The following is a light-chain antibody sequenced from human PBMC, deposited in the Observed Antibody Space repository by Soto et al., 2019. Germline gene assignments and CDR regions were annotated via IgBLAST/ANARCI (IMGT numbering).Light chain of an antibody. Sequence: QSVLTQPPSVSGAPGQRVTIPCTGSSSNIGAGYDVHWYQQLPGTAPKLLIYGNSNRPSGVPDRFSGSKYGTSASLASTGLQAEDEADYYCQSYDSSLSGSVFGGGSTLTVL. V-gene: IGLV1-40*01. CDR3: QSYDSSLSGSV. J-gene: IGLJ3*02. CDR2: GNS. CDR1: SSNIGAGYD.